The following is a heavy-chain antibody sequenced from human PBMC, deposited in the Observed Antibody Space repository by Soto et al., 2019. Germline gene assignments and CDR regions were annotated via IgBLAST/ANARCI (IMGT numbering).Heavy chain of an antibody. D-gene: IGHD6-19*01. CDR2: IYYSGST. J-gene: IGHJ4*02. Sequence: SETLSLTCTVSGGSIIGYYWSWIRQPPGKGLEWIGYIYYSGSTNNNPSRKRRVTISVDTANDQFSLKLSSVTVADTAVYYCARDRYSSGWYDYWGQGTLVTVSS. CDR3: ARDRYSSGWYDY. CDR1: GGSIIGYY. V-gene: IGHV4-59*01.